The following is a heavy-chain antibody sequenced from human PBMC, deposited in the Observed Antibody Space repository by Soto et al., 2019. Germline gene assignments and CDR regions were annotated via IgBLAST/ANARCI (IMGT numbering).Heavy chain of an antibody. CDR1: GYTFSMYW. V-gene: IGHV5-51*01. CDR2: IYPFDSDT. J-gene: IGHJ4*02. D-gene: IGHD6-13*01. CDR3: ARQSGGVSSWTGARWVDS. Sequence: GESLKISCKASGYTFSMYWIGWVRQMPGKGLEWLGIIYPFDSDTKYSPSFQGQVTISADRSVSTVYLQWSSLKASDTAMYYCARQSGGVSSWTGARWVDSWGQGTLLTISS.